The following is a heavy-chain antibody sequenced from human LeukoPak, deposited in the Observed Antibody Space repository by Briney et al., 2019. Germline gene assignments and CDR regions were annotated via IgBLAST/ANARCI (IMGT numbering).Heavy chain of an antibody. D-gene: IGHD4-23*01. CDR3: ARGLRWSDY. CDR1: GFTFSSYG. J-gene: IGHJ4*02. CDR2: IRYDGSNK. V-gene: IGHV3-30*02. Sequence: GGSLRLSCAASGFTFSSYGMHWVRQAPGKGLEWVAFIRYDGSNKYYADSVKGRFTISRDNSKNTLYLQMSALKTEDTAVYYCARGLRWSDYWGQGTLVTVSS.